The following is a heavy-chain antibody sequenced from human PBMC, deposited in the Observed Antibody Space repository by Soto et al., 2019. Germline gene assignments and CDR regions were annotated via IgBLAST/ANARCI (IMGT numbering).Heavy chain of an antibody. CDR3: AREGVVEVHYYYYYYMDD. CDR2: IKQDGSEK. D-gene: IGHD2-21*01. Sequence: PGGSLRLSCAASGFTFSSYWMSWVRQAPGKGLEWVANIKQDGSEKYYVDSVKGRFTISRDNAKNSLYLQMNSLRAEDTAVYYCAREGVVEVHYYYYYYMDDWGKGTTVTVSS. J-gene: IGHJ6*03. CDR1: GFTFSSYW. V-gene: IGHV3-7*01.